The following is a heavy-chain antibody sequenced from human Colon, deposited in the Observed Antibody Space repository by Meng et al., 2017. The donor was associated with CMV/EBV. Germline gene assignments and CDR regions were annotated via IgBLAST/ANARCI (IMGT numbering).Heavy chain of an antibody. CDR3: ARHTTLDDWFDP. D-gene: IGHD1-1*01. CDR1: EVPVSSHY. Sequence: GESLKISCAASEVPVSSHYMSWVRRSPGKGLEWVSVIYTSGTTYYADSVKDRFTISRDNSKNTLYLQMNSLRADDTAVYYCARHTTLDDWFDPWGQGTMVTVSS. CDR2: IYTSGTT. V-gene: IGHV3-66*02. J-gene: IGHJ5*02.